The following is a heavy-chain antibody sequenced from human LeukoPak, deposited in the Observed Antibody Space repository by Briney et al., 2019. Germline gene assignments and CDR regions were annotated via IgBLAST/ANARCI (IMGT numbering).Heavy chain of an antibody. D-gene: IGHD3-10*01. V-gene: IGHV3-48*03. Sequence: GGSLRLSCVGSGFSFSSYEMNWVRQAPWKGLDWVSHISRSGSRLYYGDSVKGRFTISRDNAKNSLYLQMNSLRDEDTAVYYCATGLLLGYWGQGTLVTVSS. CDR2: ISRSGSRL. CDR3: ATGLLLGY. CDR1: GFSFSSYE. J-gene: IGHJ4*02.